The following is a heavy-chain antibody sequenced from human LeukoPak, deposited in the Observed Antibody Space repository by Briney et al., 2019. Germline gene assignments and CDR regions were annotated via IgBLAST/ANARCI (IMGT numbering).Heavy chain of an antibody. CDR3: ARDSKKLITMIYNY. V-gene: IGHV1-2*05. Sequence: GASVNVSCKASGGTFSSYAISWVRQAPGQGLEWMGRINPNSGGTNYAQKFQGRVTMTRDTSISTAYMELSRLRSDDTGVYYCARDSKKLITMIYNYWGQGTLVTVSS. J-gene: IGHJ4*02. CDR1: GGTFSSYA. D-gene: IGHD3-22*01. CDR2: INPNSGGT.